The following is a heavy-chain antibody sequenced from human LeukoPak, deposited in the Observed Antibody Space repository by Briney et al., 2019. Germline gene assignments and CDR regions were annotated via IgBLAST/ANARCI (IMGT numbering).Heavy chain of an antibody. J-gene: IGHJ6*03. CDR3: ARRVYCSSASCYHYSHYMDV. Sequence: ASVKVSCKASGYTFTTYYMHWVQQAPGQGLEWMGVIDPSGGSATYAQKFQGRVTMTRDTSTRTVYMELNSLRSEDTAVYYCARRVYCSSASCYHYSHYMDVWGKGTTVTVSS. D-gene: IGHD2-2*01. V-gene: IGHV1-46*03. CDR1: GYTFTTYY. CDR2: IDPSGGSA.